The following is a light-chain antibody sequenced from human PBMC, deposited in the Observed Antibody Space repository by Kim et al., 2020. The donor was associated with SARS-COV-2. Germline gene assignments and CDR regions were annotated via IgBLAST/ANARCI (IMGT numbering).Light chain of an antibody. V-gene: IGKV1-5*01. CDR1: QNIDNY. CDR2: DAS. CDR3: QQYNSYWT. Sequence: SASVGDRFTITCRASQNIDNYLAWFQQKPEKAPKLLIYDASSLESGVPSRFSGSGSGTEFTLTISSLQPDDFATYYCQQYNSYWTFSQGTKVDIK. J-gene: IGKJ1*01.